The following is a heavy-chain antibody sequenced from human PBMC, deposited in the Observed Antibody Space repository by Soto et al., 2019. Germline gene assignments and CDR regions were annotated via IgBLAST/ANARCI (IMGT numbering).Heavy chain of an antibody. CDR3: ARIVGADRRWFDP. CDR2: ISAYNGNT. J-gene: IGHJ5*02. Sequence: ASVKVSCTDSGYTFTNYGLTWVRQAPGQGLEWMGWISAYNGNTNYAQKLQGRVTMTTDTSTSTAYMELRSLRSDDTAVYYCARIVGADRRWFDPWGQGTLVTVSS. CDR1: GYTFTNYG. D-gene: IGHD1-26*01. V-gene: IGHV1-18*01.